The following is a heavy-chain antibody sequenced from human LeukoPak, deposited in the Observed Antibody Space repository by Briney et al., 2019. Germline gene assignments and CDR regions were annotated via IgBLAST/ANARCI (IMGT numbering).Heavy chain of an antibody. Sequence: ASVKVSCKASGYTFTGYYMHWVRQAPGQGLEWMGWINPNSGGTNYAQKFQGRVTMTRDTSISTAYMELSRLRSDDTAVYYCARADEYSSSSSFDYWGQGTLVTVSS. CDR3: ARADEYSSSSSFDY. CDR2: INPNSGGT. J-gene: IGHJ4*02. V-gene: IGHV1-2*02. CDR1: GYTFTGYY. D-gene: IGHD6-6*01.